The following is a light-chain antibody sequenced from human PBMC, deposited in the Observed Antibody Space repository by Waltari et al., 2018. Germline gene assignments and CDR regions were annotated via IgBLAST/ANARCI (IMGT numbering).Light chain of an antibody. CDR2: SAF. J-gene: IGKJ5*01. CDR3: QQSFSTPPIT. CDR1: QTIGKY. V-gene: IGKV1-39*01. Sequence: DIQMTQSPSPLSASVGDRVPLTCRASQTIGKYLHWYQQKPGKAPKHLIYSAFTLESGVPSRFSASGSGTDFTLTISSLQPEDFATYYCQQSFSTPPITFGQGTRLEIK.